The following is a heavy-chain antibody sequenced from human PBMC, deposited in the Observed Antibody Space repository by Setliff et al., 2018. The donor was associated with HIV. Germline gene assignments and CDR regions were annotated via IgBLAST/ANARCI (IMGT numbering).Heavy chain of an antibody. J-gene: IGHJ6*03. Sequence: GGSLRLSCATSGFTFDSYSIIWVRQAPGKGLEWVSYISGSGGTIYYADSVRGRFTISRDDAEKSVYLQMNSLRAEDTAVYYCARAGVVEGYYYYYYMDVWGKGTTVTVSS. D-gene: IGHD2-15*01. CDR2: ISGSGGTI. CDR3: ARAGVVEGYYYYYYMDV. V-gene: IGHV3-48*01. CDR1: GFTFDSYS.